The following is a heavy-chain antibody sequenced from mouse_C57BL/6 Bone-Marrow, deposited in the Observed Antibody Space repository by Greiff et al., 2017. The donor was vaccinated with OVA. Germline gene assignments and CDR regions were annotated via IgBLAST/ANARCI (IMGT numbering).Heavy chain of an antibody. J-gene: IGHJ2*01. CDR3: AREGPYYVDY. CDR1: GFTFSSYA. Sequence: EVKLMESGGGLVKPGGSLKLSCAASGFTFSSYAMSWVRQTPEKRLEWVATISDGGSYTYYPDNVKGRFTISRDNAKNNLYLQMSHLKSEDTAMYYCAREGPYYVDYWGRGTALTVSS. V-gene: IGHV5-4*01. D-gene: IGHD3-3*01. CDR2: ISDGGSYT.